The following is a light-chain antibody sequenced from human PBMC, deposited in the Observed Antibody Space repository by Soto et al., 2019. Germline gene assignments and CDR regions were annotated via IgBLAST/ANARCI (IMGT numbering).Light chain of an antibody. J-gene: IGKJ3*01. Sequence: EIVMTQSPATLSMSPGERGTLSCRASQSVSSNLAWYQQKPGQAPRLLIYGASTRATGIPARFSGSGSGTEFTLTISSLQSEDFAVYYCQQYNNWPITFGPGTKVDI. CDR2: GAS. V-gene: IGKV3-15*01. CDR3: QQYNNWPIT. CDR1: QSVSSN.